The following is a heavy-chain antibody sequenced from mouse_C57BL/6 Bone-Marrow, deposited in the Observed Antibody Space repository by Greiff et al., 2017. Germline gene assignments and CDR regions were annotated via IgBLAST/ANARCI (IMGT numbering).Heavy chain of an antibody. CDR3: TTVVANRTDY. V-gene: IGHV1-63*01. J-gene: IGHJ2*01. D-gene: IGHD1-1*01. Sequence: VQLQQSGAELVRPGTSVKMSCKASGYTFTNYWLGWAKQRPGPGLEWIGDIYPGGGYTNYNEKFKGKATLTADKSSSTAYMQYSSLTSEDSAIYSITTVVANRTDYWGQGTTLTVSS. CDR1: GYTFTNYW. CDR2: IYPGGGYT.